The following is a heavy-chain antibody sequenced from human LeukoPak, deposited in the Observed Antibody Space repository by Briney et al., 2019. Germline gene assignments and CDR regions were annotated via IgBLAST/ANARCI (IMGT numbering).Heavy chain of an antibody. CDR3: AEDGGSPTITYYFDY. D-gene: IGHD1-26*01. Sequence: GRSLRLSCAASGFTFSSYAMHWVRQAPGKGLEWVAVISYDGSNKYYADSVKGQFTISRDNSKNTLYLQMNSLRAEDTAVYCCAEDGGSPTITYYFDYWGQGTLVTVSS. CDR1: GFTFSSYA. J-gene: IGHJ4*02. V-gene: IGHV3-30-3*02. CDR2: ISYDGSNK.